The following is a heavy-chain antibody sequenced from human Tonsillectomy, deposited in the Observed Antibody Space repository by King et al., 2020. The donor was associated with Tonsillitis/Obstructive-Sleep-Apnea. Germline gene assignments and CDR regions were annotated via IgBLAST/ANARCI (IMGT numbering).Heavy chain of an antibody. CDR2: IYYSGST. Sequence: VQLQESGPGLVKPSQNLSLTCTVSGGSISSGGSYWSWIRQHPGQGLEWIGYIYYSGSTYYNPSLKSRVTISVDTSKKQFSLNLSSVTAADTAVYYCARDSCSSTSCYFDSWGQGTLVTVSS. CDR3: ARDSCSSTSCYFDS. V-gene: IGHV4-31*03. J-gene: IGHJ4*02. D-gene: IGHD2-2*01. CDR1: GGSISSGGSY.